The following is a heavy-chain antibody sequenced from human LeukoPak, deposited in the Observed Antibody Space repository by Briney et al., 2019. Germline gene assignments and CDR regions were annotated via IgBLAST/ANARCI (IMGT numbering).Heavy chain of an antibody. V-gene: IGHV4-34*01. D-gene: IGHD6-19*01. CDR3: ARGQGWRYGMDV. J-gene: IGHJ6*02. CDR2: INHSGST. Sequence: SETLSLTCAVYGGSFSGFYWSWIRQPPGKGLEWIGEINHSGSTNYNPSLKSRVTISVDTSKNQFSLKLSSATAADTAVYYCARGQGWRYGMDVWGQGTTVTVSS. CDR1: GGSFSGFY.